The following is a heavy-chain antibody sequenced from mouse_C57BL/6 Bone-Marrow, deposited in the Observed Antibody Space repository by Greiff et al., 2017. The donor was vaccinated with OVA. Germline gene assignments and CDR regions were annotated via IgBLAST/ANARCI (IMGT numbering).Heavy chain of an antibody. CDR1: GFTFRSYG. CDR3: ERRTTVVDYAMDY. Sequence: EVHLVESGGDLVKPGGSLKLSCAASGFTFRSYGMSWVRQTPDKRLEWVATISSGGSYTYSPDSVKGRFSISRDNAKNTLYLQMSSLKSEDTAMYYCERRTTVVDYAMDYCCQGTSVTVSS. V-gene: IGHV5-6*01. D-gene: IGHD1-1*01. CDR2: ISSGGSYT. J-gene: IGHJ4*01.